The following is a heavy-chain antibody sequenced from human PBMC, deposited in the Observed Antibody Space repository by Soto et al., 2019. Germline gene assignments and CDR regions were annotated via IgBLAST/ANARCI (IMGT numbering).Heavy chain of an antibody. CDR2: IYPGDSDT. CDR3: ARQIPTYYYGSGSFSYFDY. D-gene: IGHD3-10*01. V-gene: IGHV5-51*01. Sequence: GESLKISCKGSGYSFTSYWIGWVRQMPGKGLEWMWIIYPGDSDTRYSPSFQGQVTISADKSISTAYLQWSSLKASDTAMYYCARQIPTYYYGSGSFSYFDYWGQGPLVTVSS. J-gene: IGHJ4*02. CDR1: GYSFTSYW.